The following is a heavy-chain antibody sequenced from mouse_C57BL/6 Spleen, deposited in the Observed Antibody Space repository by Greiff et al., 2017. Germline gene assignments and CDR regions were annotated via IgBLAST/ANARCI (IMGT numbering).Heavy chain of an antibody. J-gene: IGHJ3*01. D-gene: IGHD2-5*01. CDR3: ARHNYSTPGFAY. V-gene: IGHV5-9*01. CDR2: ISGGGGNT. Sequence: DVHLVESGGGLVKPGGSLKLSCAASGFTFSSYTMSWVRQTPEKRLEWVATISGGGGNTYYPDSVKGRFTISRDNAKNTLYLQMSSLRSEDTALYYCARHNYSTPGFAYWGQGTLVTVSA. CDR1: GFTFSSYT.